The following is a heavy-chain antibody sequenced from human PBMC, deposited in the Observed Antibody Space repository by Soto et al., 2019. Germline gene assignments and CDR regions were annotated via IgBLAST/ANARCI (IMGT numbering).Heavy chain of an antibody. CDR1: GFTFSNYG. D-gene: IGHD6-19*01. J-gene: IGHJ6*02. V-gene: IGHV3-30*18. CDR3: AKDRAVAGTIWYYYYGMDV. CDR2: ISYDGSNK. Sequence: QVQLVESGAGVVQPGRSLRLSCAASGFTFSNYGMHWVRQAPGKGLEWVAVISYDGSNKHYADSVKGRFTISRDNSKNTLYVEMNSLRGEDTAVYDCAKDRAVAGTIWYYYYGMDVWGQGTTVIVS.